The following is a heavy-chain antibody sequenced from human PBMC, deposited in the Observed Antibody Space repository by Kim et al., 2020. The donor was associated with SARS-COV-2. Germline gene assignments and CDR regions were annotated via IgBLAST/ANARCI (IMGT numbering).Heavy chain of an antibody. CDR1: GASITSAGYY. CDR3: ARAPILYFDY. CDR2: IYNGETT. J-gene: IGHJ4*02. V-gene: IGHV4-31*03. Sequence: SETLSLTCTVSGASITSAGYYWNWIRQHPGKGLEWIGYIYNGETTLYNPSLRSRASISGDTSKNQFSLTLSSVTAADTAVYYCARAPILYFDYWGQGALV.